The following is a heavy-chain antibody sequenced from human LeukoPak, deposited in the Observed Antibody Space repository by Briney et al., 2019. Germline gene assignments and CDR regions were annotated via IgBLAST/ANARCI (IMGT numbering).Heavy chain of an antibody. CDR3: ARDRGRVPTTGSAFDI. J-gene: IGHJ3*02. CDR2: ISYDGSNK. Sequence: GRSLRLSCAASGFTFSSYAMHWVRQAPGKGLEWVAVISYDGSNKYYADSVKGRFTISRDSSKNTLSLEVNSLRVEDTAVYYCARDRGRVPTTGSAFDIWGRGTMVTVSS. D-gene: IGHD1-14*01. V-gene: IGHV3-30*14. CDR1: GFTFSSYA.